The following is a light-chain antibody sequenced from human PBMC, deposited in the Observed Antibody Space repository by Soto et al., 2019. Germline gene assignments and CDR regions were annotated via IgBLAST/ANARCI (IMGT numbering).Light chain of an antibody. J-gene: IGLJ1*01. Sequence: SLLTQPPPASGTPGQRVTISCSGSSSNIGSNYVYWYQQLPGTAPKLLIYRNNQRPSGVPDRFSGSKSGTSASLAISGLRSEDEADYYCAAWDDSLNYVFGTGTKVTVL. CDR3: AAWDDSLNYV. CDR2: RNN. CDR1: SSNIGSNY. V-gene: IGLV1-47*01.